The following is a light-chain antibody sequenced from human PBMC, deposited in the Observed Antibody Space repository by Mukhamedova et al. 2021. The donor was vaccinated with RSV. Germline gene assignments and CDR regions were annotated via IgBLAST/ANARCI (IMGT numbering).Light chain of an antibody. CDR2: DAS. J-gene: IGKJ5*01. V-gene: IGKV3-11*01. Sequence: YMGWYQPKPGQAPRLLIYDASNSATGIPARFSGSGSGTDFPLTVSSLEPDDFAVSYCQQRSSLITSCPGTR. CDR3: QQRSSLIT. CDR1: Y.